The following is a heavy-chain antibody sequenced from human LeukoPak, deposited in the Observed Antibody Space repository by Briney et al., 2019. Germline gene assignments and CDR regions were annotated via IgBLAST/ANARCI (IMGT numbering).Heavy chain of an antibody. CDR1: GFTVSSNY. CDR2: IYSGGST. Sequence: PGGSLRFSCAASGFTVSSNYMSWVRQAPGKGLEWVSVIYSGGSTYYADSVKGRFTISRDNSKNALYLQMNSLRAEDTAVYYCARGGSGWPFDYWGQGTLVTVSS. D-gene: IGHD6-19*01. CDR3: ARGGSGWPFDY. V-gene: IGHV3-53*01. J-gene: IGHJ4*02.